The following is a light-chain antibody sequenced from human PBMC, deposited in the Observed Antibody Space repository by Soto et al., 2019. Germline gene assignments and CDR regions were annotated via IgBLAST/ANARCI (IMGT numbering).Light chain of an antibody. V-gene: IGKV3-15*01. J-gene: IGKJ1*01. CDR3: PQYPQWPQP. CDR1: LGISIN. CDR2: GAS. Sequence: EIVMTQCPATVSGCPWEIVTLSCRASLGISINLAWYQQRPGQAPRLLIYGASTRATGVPARFSGSGSGTDFTLTISSLQSQDLAVYHCPQYPQWPQPFGQ.